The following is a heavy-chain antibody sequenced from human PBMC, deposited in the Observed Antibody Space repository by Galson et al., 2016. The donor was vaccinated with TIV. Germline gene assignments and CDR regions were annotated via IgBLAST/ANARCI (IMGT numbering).Heavy chain of an antibody. CDR1: GFTFSSYR. CDR2: ITSSGNHI. CDR3: ARRYFDL. Sequence: SLRLSCAASGFTFSSYRMNWVRQAPGKGLEWVSSITSSGNHIYYADSLKGRLTISRDNARNSLYLQMNSLRAEDTAVYYCARRYFDLWGRGTLVTVSS. J-gene: IGHJ2*01. V-gene: IGHV3-21*01.